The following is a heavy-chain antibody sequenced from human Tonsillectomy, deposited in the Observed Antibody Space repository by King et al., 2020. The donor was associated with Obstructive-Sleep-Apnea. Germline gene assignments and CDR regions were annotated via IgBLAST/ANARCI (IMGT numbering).Heavy chain of an antibody. Sequence: VQLVEAGGGLVQPGGSLRLSCAASGFTFNSYAMNWVRQAPGKGLEWGSGVSGSGDNTCYAESVKGRFTISRDNSKRTLYLQMNSLRAEDTAVYYCAKDICTNGVCTYDYWGQGTLDTVSS. D-gene: IGHD2-8*01. CDR1: GFTFNSYA. CDR3: AKDICTNGVCTYDY. CDR2: VSGSGDNT. V-gene: IGHV3-23*04. J-gene: IGHJ4*02.